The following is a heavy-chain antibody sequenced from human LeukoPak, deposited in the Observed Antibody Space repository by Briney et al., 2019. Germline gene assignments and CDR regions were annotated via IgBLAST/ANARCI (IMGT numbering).Heavy chain of an antibody. CDR3: ARDVVGGLWFIPLDN. D-gene: IGHD3-10*01. CDR1: GFTFSSYG. Sequence: PGRSLRLSCAASGFTFSSYGMNWVRQAPGRGLEWVSFISSSSTNIYYADSVKGRFTISRDNAKNSVYLQMNNLRVEDTAVYYCARDVVGGLWFIPLDNWGQGTLVTVSS. J-gene: IGHJ4*02. CDR2: ISSSSTNI. V-gene: IGHV3-21*06.